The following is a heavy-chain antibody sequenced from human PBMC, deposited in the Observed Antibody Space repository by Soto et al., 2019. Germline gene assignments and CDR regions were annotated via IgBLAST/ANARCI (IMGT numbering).Heavy chain of an antibody. J-gene: IGHJ4*02. Sequence: SETLSLTCAVSGYSISGGYFWGWIRQPPGKGLEWIGSLFHSGSTFYNPSLKSRVTISLDTSKNQFFLKLTSVTAADTAIYYCARAPGYSYGPEDYWGKGTLVTVSS. V-gene: IGHV4-38-2*01. D-gene: IGHD5-18*01. CDR3: ARAPGYSYGPEDY. CDR2: LFHSGST. CDR1: GYSISGGYF.